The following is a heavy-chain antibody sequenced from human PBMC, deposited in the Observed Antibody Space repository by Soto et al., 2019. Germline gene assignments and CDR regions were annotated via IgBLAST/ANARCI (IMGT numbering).Heavy chain of an antibody. CDR1: GFTVSTYG. CDR3: TGEVASGY. J-gene: IGHJ4*02. CDR2: ISRDGGTK. Sequence: QVQLVESGGGVVQPGRSLRLSCAVSGFTVSTYGMHWVRQAPGKGLEWVAVISRDGGTKYYADSVKGRFTISRDNSRNTLFLEMNSLRGDDMAVYYCTGEVASGYGGQGTLVTVSS. V-gene: IGHV3-30*03. D-gene: IGHD2-8*02.